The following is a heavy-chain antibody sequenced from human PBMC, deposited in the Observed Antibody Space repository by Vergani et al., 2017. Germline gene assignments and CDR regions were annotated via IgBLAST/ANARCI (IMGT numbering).Heavy chain of an antibody. CDR2: IYTSGST. J-gene: IGHJ5*02. Sequence: QLQLQESGPGLVKPSQTLSLTCTVSGGSISSGSYYWSWIRQPAGKGLEWIGRIYTSGSTNYNPSLKSRVTISVDTSKNQFSLKLSSVTAADTAVYYCARDVGDYYDFWSGYSRWFDPWGQGTLVTVSS. D-gene: IGHD3-3*01. CDR1: GGSISSGSYY. V-gene: IGHV4-61*02. CDR3: ARDVGDYYDFWSGYSRWFDP.